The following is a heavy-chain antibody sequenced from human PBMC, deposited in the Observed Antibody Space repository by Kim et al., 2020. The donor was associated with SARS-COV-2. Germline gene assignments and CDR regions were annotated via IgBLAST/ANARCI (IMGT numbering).Heavy chain of an antibody. D-gene: IGHD1-26*01. CDR3: ARDLSLVGATTAFDY. V-gene: IGHV3-33*01. CDR1: GFTFSSYG. Sequence: GGSLRLSCAASGFTFSSYGMHWVRQAPGKGLEWVAVIWYDGSNKYYADSVKGRFTISRDNSKNTLYLQMNSLRAEDTAVYYCARDLSLVGATTAFDYWGQGTLVTVSS. J-gene: IGHJ4*02. CDR2: IWYDGSNK.